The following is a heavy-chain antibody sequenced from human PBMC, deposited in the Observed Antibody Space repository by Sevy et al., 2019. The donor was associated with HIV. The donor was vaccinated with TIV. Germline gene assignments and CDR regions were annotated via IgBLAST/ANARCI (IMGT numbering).Heavy chain of an antibody. CDR2: IGYDGSSK. V-gene: IGHV3-30*02. CDR3: SCGAYYYASRTENFDY. Sequence: GGSLRLSCAASGFTFSSYGMHWVRQAPGKGLEWVALIGYDGSSKYDADSVKGRFTISRDNSKNTLYLQMNSLRAEDTAVYYSSCGAYYYASRTENFDYWGQGTLVTVSS. D-gene: IGHD3-10*01. CDR1: GFTFSSYG. J-gene: IGHJ4*02.